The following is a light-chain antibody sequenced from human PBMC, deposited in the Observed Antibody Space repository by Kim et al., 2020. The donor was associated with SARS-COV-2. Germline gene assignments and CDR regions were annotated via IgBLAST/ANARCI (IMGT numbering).Light chain of an antibody. Sequence: STGYRVTITYRASQNIQSYLNWYQQKPGKAPRLLISSVSALATGVPSRFSGGGLGTDFTLTINGLQLEDFATYYCQQSYSVEYTFGQGTKLEI. V-gene: IGKV1-39*01. CDR2: SVS. J-gene: IGKJ2*01. CDR3: QQSYSVEYT. CDR1: QNIQSY.